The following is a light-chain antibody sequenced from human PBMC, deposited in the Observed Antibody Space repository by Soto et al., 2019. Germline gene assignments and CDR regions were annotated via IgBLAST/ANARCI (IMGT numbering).Light chain of an antibody. Sequence: EIVLTQSPGTLSLSPGERATLSCRASQSVSSSYLAWYQQKPGQAPRLLIYGASSRATGIPDRFSGSGSGTAFTLIISRLEPEDYAVYFRQLYGGSPLFTFGPGTKVDIK. V-gene: IGKV3-20*01. CDR2: GAS. CDR1: QSVSSSY. J-gene: IGKJ3*01. CDR3: QLYGGSPLFT.